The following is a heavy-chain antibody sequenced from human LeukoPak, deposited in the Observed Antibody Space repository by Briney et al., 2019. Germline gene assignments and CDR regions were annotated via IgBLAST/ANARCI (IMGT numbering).Heavy chain of an antibody. CDR2: MNPNSGNT. V-gene: IGHV1-8*02. CDR1: GYTFTSYG. CDR3: ARGHYDYVWGTYRLEYFDY. D-gene: IGHD3-16*02. J-gene: IGHJ4*02. Sequence: GASVKVSCKASGYTFTSYGISWVRQATGQGLEWMGWMNPNSGNTGYAQKFQGRVTMTRNTPISTAYMELSSLRSEDTAVYYCARGHYDYVWGTYRLEYFDYWGQGTLVTVSS.